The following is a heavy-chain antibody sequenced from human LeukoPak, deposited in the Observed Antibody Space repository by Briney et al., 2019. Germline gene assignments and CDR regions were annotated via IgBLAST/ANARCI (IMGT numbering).Heavy chain of an antibody. Sequence: ASVKVSCKASGYTFTTYGISWVRQAPGQGLEWMGWISAYNGNTNYAQKLQGRVTMTTDTSTSTAYMELRRLRSDDTAVYFCARTYYYGLGSSDWFDPWGQGTLVTVSS. J-gene: IGHJ5*02. CDR1: GYTFTTYG. CDR2: ISAYNGNT. V-gene: IGHV1-18*01. D-gene: IGHD3-10*01. CDR3: ARTYYYGLGSSDWFDP.